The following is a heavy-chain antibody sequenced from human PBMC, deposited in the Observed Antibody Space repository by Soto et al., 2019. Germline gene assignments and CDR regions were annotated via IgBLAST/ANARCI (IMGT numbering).Heavy chain of an antibody. CDR2: IYYSGST. Sequence: PSETLSLTCPVSGGSISRGDYYWGWIHPPPGKGLEWIGYIYYSGSTYYNPSLKSRVTISVDTSKNQFSLKLSSVTAADTAVYYCARERGEGYYDSSPSWFDPWGQGTLVTVSS. CDR3: ARERGEGYYDSSPSWFDP. J-gene: IGHJ5*02. V-gene: IGHV4-30-4*01. D-gene: IGHD3-22*01. CDR1: GGSISRGDYY.